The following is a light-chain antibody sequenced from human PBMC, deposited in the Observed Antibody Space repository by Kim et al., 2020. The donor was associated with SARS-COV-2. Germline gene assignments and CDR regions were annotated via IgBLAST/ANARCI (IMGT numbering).Light chain of an antibody. Sequence: DIQMTQSPSSLSASVGDRVTITCRASRSISSYLNWYQQKPGKAPKLLIYAASSLQSGVPSRFSGSGFGTDFTLTISSLQPEDFATYYCQQSYSTLWTFGQGTKVDIK. J-gene: IGKJ1*01. V-gene: IGKV1-39*01. CDR2: AAS. CDR3: QQSYSTLWT. CDR1: RSISSY.